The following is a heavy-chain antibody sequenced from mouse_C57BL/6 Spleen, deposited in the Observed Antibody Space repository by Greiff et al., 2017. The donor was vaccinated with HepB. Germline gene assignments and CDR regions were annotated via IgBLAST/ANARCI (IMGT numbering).Heavy chain of an antibody. D-gene: IGHD1-1*01. CDR2: IWRGGST. Sequence: QVQLQQSGPGLVQPSQSLSITRTVSGFSLTSYGVHWVRQSPGKGLEWLGVIWRGGSTDYNAAFMSRLSITKDNSKSQVFFKMNSLQADDTAIYYCAKKNYGSSYAMDYWGQGTSVTVSS. V-gene: IGHV2-5*01. CDR3: AKKNYGSSYAMDY. J-gene: IGHJ4*01. CDR1: GFSLTSYG.